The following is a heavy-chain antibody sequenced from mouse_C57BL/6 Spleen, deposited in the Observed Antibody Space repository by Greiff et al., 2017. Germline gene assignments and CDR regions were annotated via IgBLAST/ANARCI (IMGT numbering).Heavy chain of an antibody. J-gene: IGHJ2*01. D-gene: IGHD2-2*01. Sequence: VHVKQSGPVLVKPGASVKMSCKASGYTFTDYYMNWVKQSHGKSLEWIGVINPYNGGTSYNQKFKGKATLTVDKSSSTAYMELNSLTSEDSAVYYCARFGYDSFDYWGQGTTLTVSS. CDR2: INPYNGGT. CDR1: GYTFTDYY. V-gene: IGHV1-19*01. CDR3: ARFGYDSFDY.